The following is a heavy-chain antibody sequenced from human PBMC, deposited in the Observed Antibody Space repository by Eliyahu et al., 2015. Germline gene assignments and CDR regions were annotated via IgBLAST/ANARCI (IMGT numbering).Heavy chain of an antibody. Sequence: QVQLVESGGGVVQPGRSLRLSCAASGFXFXYYGIHWVRQAPGKGLEWVAVISDDGSNKYYADSVKGRFTISRDNSKNTLYLQMNNLRAEDTAVYYCAKSYSTSWYYDYGMDVWGQGTTVTVSS. V-gene: IGHV3-30*18. CDR3: AKSYSTSWYYDYGMDV. CDR2: ISDDGSNK. CDR1: GFXFXYYG. J-gene: IGHJ6*02. D-gene: IGHD6-13*01.